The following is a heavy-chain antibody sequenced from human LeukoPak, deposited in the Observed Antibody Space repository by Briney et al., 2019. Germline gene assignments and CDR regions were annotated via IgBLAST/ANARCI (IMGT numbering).Heavy chain of an antibody. Sequence: SETLSLTCAVYGGSFSGYYWSWIRQPPGKGLEWIGEINHSGSTNYNPSLKSRVTISVHTSKNQFSLKLRSVTAADTAVYYCARETSQKGAHYMDVWGKGTTVTISS. CDR3: ARETSQKGAHYMDV. J-gene: IGHJ6*03. CDR1: GGSFSGYY. D-gene: IGHD3-16*01. CDR2: INHSGST. V-gene: IGHV4-34*01.